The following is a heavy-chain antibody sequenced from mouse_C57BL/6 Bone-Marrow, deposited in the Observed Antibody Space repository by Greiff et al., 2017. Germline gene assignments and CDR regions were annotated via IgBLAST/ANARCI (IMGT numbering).Heavy chain of an antibody. CDR1: GYTFTSYG. J-gene: IGHJ3*01. V-gene: IGHV1-81*01. CDR3: ARSRIYYGYDAWFAY. Sequence: QVQLQQSGAELARPGASVKLSCKASGYTFTSYGISWVKQRTGQGLEWIGEIYPRSGNTYYNEKFKGKATLTADKSSSKAYMELRSLTSEDSAVYFCARSRIYYGYDAWFAYWGQGTLVTVSA. D-gene: IGHD2-2*01. CDR2: IYPRSGNT.